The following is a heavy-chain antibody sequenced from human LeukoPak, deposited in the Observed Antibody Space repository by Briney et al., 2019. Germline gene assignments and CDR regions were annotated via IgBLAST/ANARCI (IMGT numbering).Heavy chain of an antibody. J-gene: IGHJ4*02. Sequence: PGGSLRLSCAASGFTVSSNYMSWVRQASGKGLEWVSSISSSSSYIYYADSVKGRFTISRDNAKNSLYLQMNSLRAEDTAVYYCAKARVVRGVITDYWGQGTLVTVSS. CDR2: ISSSSSYI. CDR1: GFTVSSNY. CDR3: AKARVVRGVITDY. D-gene: IGHD3-10*01. V-gene: IGHV3-21*01.